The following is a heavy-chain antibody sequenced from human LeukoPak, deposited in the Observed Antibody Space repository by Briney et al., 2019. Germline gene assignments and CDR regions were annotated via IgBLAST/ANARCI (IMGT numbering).Heavy chain of an antibody. CDR2: ISSSGSTI. D-gene: IGHD5-18*01. V-gene: IGHV3-11*04. J-gene: IGHJ4*02. Sequence: GGSLRLSCAASGFTFSDYYISWIRQAPGKGLEWVSYISSSGSTIYYADSVKGRFTISRDNAKNSLYLQMNSLRAEDTAVYYCASPAAGSSGYSYGFSHWGQGTLVTVSS. CDR1: GFTFSDYY. CDR3: ASPAAGSSGYSYGFSH.